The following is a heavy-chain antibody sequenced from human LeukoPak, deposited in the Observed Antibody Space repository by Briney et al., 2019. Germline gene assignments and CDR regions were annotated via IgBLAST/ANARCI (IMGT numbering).Heavy chain of an antibody. D-gene: IGHD3-22*01. J-gene: IGHJ4*02. CDR2: INHSGST. CDR3: ARWNYYDSSGYYRTPLFDY. CDR1: GGSFSGYY. V-gene: IGHV4-34*01. Sequence: KPSETLSLTCAVYGGSFSGYYWSWIRQPPGKGLEWIGEINHSGSTNYNPSLKSRVTISVDTSKNQFSLKLSSVTAADTAVYYCARWNYYDSSGYYRTPLFDYWGQGTLVTVSS.